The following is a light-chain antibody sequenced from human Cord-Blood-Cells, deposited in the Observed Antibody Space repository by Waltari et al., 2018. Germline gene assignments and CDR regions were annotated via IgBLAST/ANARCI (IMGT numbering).Light chain of an antibody. J-gene: IGLJ1*01. Sequence: QSALTQPASVSGSPGQSITIPCTGTSSDVGGYNYVAWYQQHPGKAPQLMIYDVSKRPSGVSNRFSGSQSGNTASLTISGLQAEDEADYYCSSYTSSSTYVFGTGTKVTVL. CDR1: SSDVGGYNY. V-gene: IGLV2-14*01. CDR3: SSYTSSSTYV. CDR2: DVS.